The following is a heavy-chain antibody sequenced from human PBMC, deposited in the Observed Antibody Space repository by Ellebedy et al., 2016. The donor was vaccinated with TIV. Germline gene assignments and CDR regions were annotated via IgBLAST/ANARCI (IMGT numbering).Heavy chain of an antibody. J-gene: IGHJ4*02. CDR2: MNQDGSRK. D-gene: IGHD4-17*01. CDR1: GFAFGDSW. V-gene: IGHV3-7*01. CDR3: ARDPYHGALDY. Sequence: GESLKISCAASGFAFGDSWMTWVRQTPEKRLEWVANMNQDGSRKDHVDAVRGRFIISRDNSKNFLYLEMNSLRVEDTAVYYCARDPYHGALDYWGQGTLVTVSS.